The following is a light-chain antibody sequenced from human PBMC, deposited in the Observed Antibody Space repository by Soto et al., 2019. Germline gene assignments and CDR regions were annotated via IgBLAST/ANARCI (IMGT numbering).Light chain of an antibody. CDR2: GSN. V-gene: IGLV1-47*01. J-gene: IGLJ2*01. CDR3: AAWDDSLTGLL. Sequence: QSVLTQPPSASGTPGQRVTISCSGSSSNIGNNNVYWYQQLPGTAPKLLIYGSNQRPSGVPDRFSGSKSGTSASLAISGLPSEDEADYYCAAWDDSLTGLLFGGGTKVTVL. CDR1: SSNIGNNN.